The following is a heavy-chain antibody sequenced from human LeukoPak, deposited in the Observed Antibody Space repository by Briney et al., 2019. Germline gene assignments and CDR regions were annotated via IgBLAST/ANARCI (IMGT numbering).Heavy chain of an antibody. CDR1: GFTVSSNY. CDR3: ARDLVVVTAKGFDP. J-gene: IGHJ5*02. CDR2: ISSSGSTI. Sequence: MTGGSLRLSCAASGFTVSSNYMSWVRQAPGKGLEWVSYISSSGSTIYYADSVKGRFTISRDNAKNSLYLQMNSLRAEDTAVYYCARDLVVVTAKGFDPWGQGTLVTVSS. D-gene: IGHD3-22*01. V-gene: IGHV3-11*01.